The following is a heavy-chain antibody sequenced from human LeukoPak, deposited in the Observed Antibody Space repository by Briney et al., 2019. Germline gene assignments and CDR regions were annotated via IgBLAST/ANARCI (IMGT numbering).Heavy chain of an antibody. V-gene: IGHV3-30*18. CDR1: GFTFSSYS. Sequence: PGGSLRLSCAASGFTFSSYSMHWVRQAPGKGLEWVAVISYDGSDKYYADSLKGRFTISRDNSRNTLYLQMNSLRAEDTAVYYCAKVWGKYSSSWYDYWGQGTLVTVSS. D-gene: IGHD6-13*01. J-gene: IGHJ4*02. CDR3: AKVWGKYSSSWYDY. CDR2: ISYDGSDK.